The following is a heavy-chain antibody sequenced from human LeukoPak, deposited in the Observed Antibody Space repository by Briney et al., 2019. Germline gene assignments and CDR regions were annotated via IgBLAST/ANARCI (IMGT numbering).Heavy chain of an antibody. Sequence: GSLRLSCAASGFTFSSYAMSWVRQPPGRGRGWIGQIDHSGSTKYNPSLKSRVTISVAASKNQFSLTLTSVTAADTAVYYCARDPYYYASGNFPWGQGTLVTVSS. CDR3: ARDPYYYASGNFP. CDR1: GFTFSSYA. CDR2: IDHSGST. D-gene: IGHD3-10*01. V-gene: IGHV4-34*01. J-gene: IGHJ4*02.